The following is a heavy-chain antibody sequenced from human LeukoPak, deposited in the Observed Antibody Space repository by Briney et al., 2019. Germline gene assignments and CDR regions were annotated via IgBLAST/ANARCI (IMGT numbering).Heavy chain of an antibody. V-gene: IGHV1-69*13. J-gene: IGHJ4*02. Sequence: GASVKVSCKASGGTFSSYAISWVRQAPGQGLEWMGGIIPIFGTANYAQKFQGRVTITADESTSTAYMELSSLRSEDTAVYYCATPGQYYDFWSGYSAFDYWGQGTLVTVSS. CDR3: ATPGQYYDFWSGYSAFDY. CDR2: IIPIFGTA. CDR1: GGTFSSYA. D-gene: IGHD3-3*01.